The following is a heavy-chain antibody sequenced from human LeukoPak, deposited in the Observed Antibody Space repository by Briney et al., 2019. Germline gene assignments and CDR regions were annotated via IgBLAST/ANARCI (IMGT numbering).Heavy chain of an antibody. Sequence: SETLSLTCIVSGGAISSYYWSWIRQPPGKRLEWIGYVYYSGDTNYNPSLKSRVTISIDTSKNQFSLKLSSVTAADTAVYYCARVGNGHFDYWGQGTLVTVSS. J-gene: IGHJ4*02. D-gene: IGHD2-8*01. CDR1: GGAISSYY. V-gene: IGHV4-59*01. CDR3: ARVGNGHFDY. CDR2: VYYSGDT.